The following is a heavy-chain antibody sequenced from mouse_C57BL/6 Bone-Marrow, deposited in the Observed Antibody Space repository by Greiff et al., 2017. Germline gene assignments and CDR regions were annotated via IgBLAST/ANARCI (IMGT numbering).Heavy chain of an antibody. Sequence: QVQLQQPGAELVKPGASVKVSCKASGYTFTSYWMHWVKQRPGQGLEWIGRIHPSDSDTNYNQKFKGQATLPVDKSSRTAYMQLSSLTAEDSAVYYCAIPYYGRGAWFAYWGQGTLVTVSA. V-gene: IGHV1-74*01. CDR2: IHPSDSDT. CDR1: GYTFTSYW. CDR3: AIPYYGRGAWFAY. D-gene: IGHD1-1*01. J-gene: IGHJ3*01.